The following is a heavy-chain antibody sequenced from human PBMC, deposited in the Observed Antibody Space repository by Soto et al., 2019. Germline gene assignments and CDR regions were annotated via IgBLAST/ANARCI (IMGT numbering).Heavy chain of an antibody. D-gene: IGHD6-19*01. Sequence: QVQLVESGGGVVQPGRSLRLSCAASGFTFSSYGMHWVRQAPGKGLEWVAVISYDGSNKYYADSVKGRFTISRDNAKNTRYLQMNSLRAEDTAVYYCAKDRGSSGWYLWDYWGQGTLVTVSS. V-gene: IGHV3-30*18. CDR1: GFTFSSYG. CDR3: AKDRGSSGWYLWDY. CDR2: ISYDGSNK. J-gene: IGHJ4*02.